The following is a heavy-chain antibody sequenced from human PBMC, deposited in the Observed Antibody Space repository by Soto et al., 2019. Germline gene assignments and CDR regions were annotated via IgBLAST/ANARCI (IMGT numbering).Heavy chain of an antibody. Sequence: SEILSHCCTASGAFTKHYFYTWIRQPPGKGLEWMGYIYYSGTTTNYNPSLKSRVTLSVDTSKNQFSLKLSSVTAADTAVYYCARLGGSYAVPHFDYWGQGTLVTVS. J-gene: IGHJ4*02. V-gene: IGHV4-59*08. CDR1: GAFTKHYF. CDR2: IYYSGTT. D-gene: IGHD1-26*01. CDR3: ARLGGSYAVPHFDY.